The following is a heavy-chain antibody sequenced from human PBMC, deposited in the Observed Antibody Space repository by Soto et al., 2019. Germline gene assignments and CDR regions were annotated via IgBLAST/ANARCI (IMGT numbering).Heavy chain of an antibody. CDR2: ISPKSGGT. J-gene: IGHJ3*02. V-gene: IGHV1-2*02. D-gene: IGHD3-22*01. Sequence: ASVKVSCKASGYTFSDYYVHWVREAPGQGLEWMGWISPKSGGTNYAQKFQGRVTMTRDTSIFTAYMELSRLRSDDTAVYYCTRNAFYYNSSGYHDGFDIWGQGTLVTVSS. CDR1: GYTFSDYY. CDR3: TRNAFYYNSSGYHDGFDI.